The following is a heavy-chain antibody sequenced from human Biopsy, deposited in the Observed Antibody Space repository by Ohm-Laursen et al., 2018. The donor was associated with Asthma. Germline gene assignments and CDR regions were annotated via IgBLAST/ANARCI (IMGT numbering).Heavy chain of an antibody. CDR2: IIPIFGTA. CDR1: GGTFSSYA. D-gene: IGHD7-27*01. V-gene: IGHV1-69*13. J-gene: IGHJ4*02. CDR3: ARSSHINWGGYFDY. Sequence: ASVKVSCKASGGTFSSYAISWVRQAPGQGLEWMGGIIPIFGTANYAQKFQGRVTITADESTGTAYMELSSLRSEDTAVYYCARSSHINWGGYFDYWGQGTLVTVSS.